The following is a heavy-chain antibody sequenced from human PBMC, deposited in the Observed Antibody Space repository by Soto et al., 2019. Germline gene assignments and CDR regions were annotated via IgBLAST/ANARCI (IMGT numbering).Heavy chain of an antibody. D-gene: IGHD3-3*01. Sequence: PSETLSLTCAVYGGSFSGYYWSWIRQPPGKGLEWIGEINHSGSTNYNPSLKSRVTISVDTSKNQFSLKLSSVTAADTAVYYCARGSTYYDFWSGYRNYYYYYYMDVWGKGTTVTVSS. CDR3: ARGSTYYDFWSGYRNYYYYYYMDV. CDR2: INHSGST. V-gene: IGHV4-34*01. J-gene: IGHJ6*03. CDR1: GGSFSGYY.